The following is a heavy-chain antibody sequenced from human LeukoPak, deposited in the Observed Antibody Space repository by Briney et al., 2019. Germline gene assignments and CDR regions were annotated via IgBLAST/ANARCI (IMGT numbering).Heavy chain of an antibody. J-gene: IGHJ4*02. D-gene: IGHD6-13*01. V-gene: IGHV4-59*01. CDR1: GGSISSYY. Sequence: SETLSLTCTVSGGSISSYYWSWIRQPPGKGLEWIGYIYYSGSTNYNPSLKSRVAISVDTSKNQFSLKLNSVTAADTAVYYCAREAGIAAAVDYWGQGTLVTVSS. CDR3: AREAGIAAAVDY. CDR2: IYYSGST.